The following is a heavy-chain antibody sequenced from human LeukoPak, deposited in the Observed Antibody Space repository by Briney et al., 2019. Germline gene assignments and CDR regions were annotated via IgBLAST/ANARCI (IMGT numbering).Heavy chain of an antibody. V-gene: IGHV3-23*01. CDR1: GFPFSTYA. CDR3: AKDVYGDYGGLDY. J-gene: IGHJ4*02. D-gene: IGHD4-17*01. CDR2: IRGSDGST. Sequence: GGSLRLSCAASGFPFSTYAMSWVRQAPGKGLEWVSSIRGSDGSTYYADSVKGRFAISRDNSKNTLYLQTNSLRAEDTAVYYCAKDVYGDYGGLDYWGQGTLVTVSS.